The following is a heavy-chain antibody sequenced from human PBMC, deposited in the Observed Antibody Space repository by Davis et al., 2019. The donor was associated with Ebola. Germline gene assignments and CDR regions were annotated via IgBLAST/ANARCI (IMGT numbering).Heavy chain of an antibody. V-gene: IGHV4-4*02. CDR3: AKNAVADNEIVNWFDP. J-gene: IGHJ5*02. D-gene: IGHD6-19*01. Sequence: PSETLSLTCAVSGGSITNNNWRSWVRQSPNKGLEWIGQTFHGGSTNYTPSLRSRVTISVDKSKNHFSLKLTSVTAADTAVYYCAKNAVADNEIVNWFDPWGQGILVTVSS. CDR2: TFHGGST. CDR1: GGSITNNNW.